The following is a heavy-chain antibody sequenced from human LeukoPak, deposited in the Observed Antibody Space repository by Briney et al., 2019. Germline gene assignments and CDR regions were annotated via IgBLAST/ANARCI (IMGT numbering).Heavy chain of an antibody. CDR2: IYYSGST. J-gene: IGHJ4*02. Sequence: SETLSLTCTVSGGSISSSNYYWGWIRQPPGKGLEWIGSIYYSGSTYYNPSLKSRVTISVDTSKNQFSLKLSSVTAADTAVYYCARIASSSSSAIDYRGQGTLVTVSS. D-gene: IGHD6-6*01. CDR1: GGSISSSNYY. V-gene: IGHV4-39*01. CDR3: ARIASSSSSAIDY.